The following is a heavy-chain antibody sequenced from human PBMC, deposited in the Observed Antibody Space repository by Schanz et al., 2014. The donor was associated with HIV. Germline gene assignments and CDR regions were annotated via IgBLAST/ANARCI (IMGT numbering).Heavy chain of an antibody. CDR3: ASGYARGGFFYNYGMDV. CDR1: GGTFSIYA. Sequence: QVQLVQSGAEVKKPGSSVKVSCKASGGTFSIYAISWVRQAPGQGLEWMAIINPIGGITSYAQKYQGRITVTRDTSTTTFYMEVSSLRSDDTAVYFCASGYARGGFFYNYGMDVWGQGTPVTVSS. D-gene: IGHD3-16*01. CDR2: INPIGGIT. V-gene: IGHV1-46*01. J-gene: IGHJ6*02.